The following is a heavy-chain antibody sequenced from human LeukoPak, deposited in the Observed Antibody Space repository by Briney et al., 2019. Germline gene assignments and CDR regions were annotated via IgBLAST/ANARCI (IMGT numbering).Heavy chain of an antibody. CDR2: IKQDGSEK. V-gene: IGHV3-7*01. CDR3: ARDRGNYYDSSGYTDPTYYFDY. CDR1: GFTFSSYW. J-gene: IGHJ4*02. D-gene: IGHD3-22*01. Sequence: GGSLRLSCAASGFTFSSYWMSWVRQAPGKGLEWVANIKQDGSEKYYVDSVKGRFTISRDNAKNSLYPQMNSLRAEDTAVYYCARDRGNYYDSSGYTDPTYYFDYWGQGTLVTVSS.